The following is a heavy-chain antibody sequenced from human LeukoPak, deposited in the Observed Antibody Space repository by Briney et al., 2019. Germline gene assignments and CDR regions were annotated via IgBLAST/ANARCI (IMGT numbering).Heavy chain of an antibody. V-gene: IGHV4-39*01. D-gene: IGHD1-26*01. CDR1: GDSISSSSYY. Sequence: PSETLSLTCTLCGDSISSSSYYWSWIRQPPLKGREWTGNIDYNGRTYCNPPLLSRLSISVDTSKTQFFLNMTSVTAADTAIYYCAGLMVGATSVDSWGQGSLVTVPS. CDR2: IDYNGRT. J-gene: IGHJ4*02. CDR3: AGLMVGATSVDS.